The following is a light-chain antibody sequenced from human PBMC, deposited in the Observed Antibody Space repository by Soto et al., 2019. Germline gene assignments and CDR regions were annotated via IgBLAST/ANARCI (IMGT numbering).Light chain of an antibody. CDR2: DAS. CDR3: QQRSNWGGL. CDR1: QSVSSY. J-gene: IGKJ4*01. Sequence: EIVLTQSPATLSLSPGERATLSCRASQSVSSYLAWYQQKPGQAPRLLIYDASNRATGIPARFSGSGSGTDFTLTISSLEPEDFAVYYCQQRSNWGGLFGGGTKVEIK. V-gene: IGKV3-11*01.